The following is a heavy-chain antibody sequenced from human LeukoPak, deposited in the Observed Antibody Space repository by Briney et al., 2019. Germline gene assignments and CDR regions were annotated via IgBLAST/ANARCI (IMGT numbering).Heavy chain of an antibody. Sequence: SETLSLTCAVYGGSFSGYYWSWICQPPGKGLEWIGEINHSGSTNYNPSLKSRVTISVDTSKNQFSLKLSSVTAADTAVYYCAIWFGEAFDYWGQGTLVTVSS. V-gene: IGHV4-34*01. CDR1: GGSFSGYY. CDR3: AIWFGEAFDY. D-gene: IGHD3-10*01. J-gene: IGHJ4*02. CDR2: INHSGST.